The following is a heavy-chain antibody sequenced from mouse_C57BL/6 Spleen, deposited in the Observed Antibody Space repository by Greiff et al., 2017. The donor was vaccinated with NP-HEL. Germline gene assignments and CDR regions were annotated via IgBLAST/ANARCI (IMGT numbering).Heavy chain of an antibody. CDR1: GYAFSSSW. CDR3: ARFDVYYAMDY. Sequence: VQLQQSGPELVKPGASVKISCKASGYAFSSSWMNWVKQRPGKGLEWIGRIYPGVGDTNYNGKFKGKATLTADKSSSTAYMQLSSLTSEDSAVYFCARFDVYYAMDYWGQGTSVTVSS. CDR2: IYPGVGDT. J-gene: IGHJ4*01. V-gene: IGHV1-82*01.